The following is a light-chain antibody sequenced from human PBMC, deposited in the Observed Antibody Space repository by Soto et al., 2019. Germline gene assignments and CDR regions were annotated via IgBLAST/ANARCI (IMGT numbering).Light chain of an antibody. Sequence: QSALTQPRSVSGSPGQSVTLSCTGTSGDIGGYNHGSWYQHHPGKAPKVLIYDVSKQPSGVPDRFSGSKSGNTASLAISGRQAEDEADDYCCTYAGSYTWVFGGGTKLTVL. CDR3: CTYAGSYTWV. CDR1: SGDIGGYNH. CDR2: DVS. J-gene: IGLJ3*02. V-gene: IGLV2-11*01.